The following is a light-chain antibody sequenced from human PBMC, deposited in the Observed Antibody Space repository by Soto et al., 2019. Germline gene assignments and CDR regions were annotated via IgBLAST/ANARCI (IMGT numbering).Light chain of an antibody. V-gene: IGLV3-25*03. CDR3: QSVDSSGSYSHVL. CDR2: KDN. CDR1: ALPKQY. J-gene: IGLJ2*01. Sequence: SYELTQPPSMSVSPGQTARITCSGDALPKQYSYWYQQKPGQAPVLLIYKDNERPSGIPARFSASRSGTTVTLTISGVQAEDEAYYYCQSVDSSGSYSHVLFGRGTKLTVL.